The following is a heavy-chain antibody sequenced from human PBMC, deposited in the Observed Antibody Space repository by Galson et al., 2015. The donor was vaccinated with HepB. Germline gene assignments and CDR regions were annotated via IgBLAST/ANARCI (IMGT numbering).Heavy chain of an antibody. CDR3: VGDIYDSGGSDY. D-gene: IGHD3-22*01. CDR2: ISYDGRGI. CDR1: GFSFTRYA. V-gene: IGHV3-30*03. J-gene: IGHJ4*02. Sequence: SLRLSCAASGFSFTRYAMHWVRQSPGKGLEWVTAISYDGRGIHYADSVKGRFTISRDNSRFTLFLQMNSLRPEDTAVYYCVGDIYDSGGSDYWGQGTLVTVSS.